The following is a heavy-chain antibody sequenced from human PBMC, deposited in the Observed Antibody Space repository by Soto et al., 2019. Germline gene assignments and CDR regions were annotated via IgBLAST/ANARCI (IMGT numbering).Heavy chain of an antibody. J-gene: IGHJ4*02. CDR3: ARVSLRIPMALVVTSIDY. V-gene: IGHV4-38-2*02. Sequence: PSETLSLTCSVSGYSISSGFYWGWIGQPPGKGLEWIGNLYHSGSTYFNPSLKSRVTISVDTSKNQFSLKLSSVTAADTAIYYCARVSLRIPMALVVTSIDYWGQGPLVTVSS. D-gene: IGHD3-22*01. CDR2: LYHSGST. CDR1: GYSISSGFY.